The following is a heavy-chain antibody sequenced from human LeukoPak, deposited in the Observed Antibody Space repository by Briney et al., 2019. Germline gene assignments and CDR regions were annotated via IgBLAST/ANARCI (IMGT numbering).Heavy chain of an antibody. J-gene: IGHJ4*02. CDR3: ARDVVGAQDY. CDR1: GFTFSSYG. CDR2: IWYDGSNK. V-gene: IGHV3-33*01. Sequence: LTGGSLRLSCAASGFTFSSYGMHWVRQASGKGLEWVAVIWYDGSNKYYADSVKGRFTISRDNSKNTLYLQMNSLRAEDTAVYYCARDVVGAQDYWGQGTLVTVSS. D-gene: IGHD1-26*01.